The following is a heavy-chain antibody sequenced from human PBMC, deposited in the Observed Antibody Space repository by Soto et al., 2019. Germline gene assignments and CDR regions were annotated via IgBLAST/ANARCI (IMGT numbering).Heavy chain of an antibody. CDR3: TTALHYDLSSGYVFWGGTSWGDV. V-gene: IGHV3-15*01. CDR2: IKSKTDGGTT. J-gene: IGHJ6*02. D-gene: IGHD3-3*01. CDR1: GFTFSNAW. Sequence: PCGSLRRSCAASGFTFSNAWMSWVRQAPGKGLEWVGRIKSKTDGGTTDYAAPVKGRFTISRDDSKNTLYLQMNSLKTEDTAVYYCTTALHYDLSSGYVFWGGTSWGDVWAQGTTVTVSS.